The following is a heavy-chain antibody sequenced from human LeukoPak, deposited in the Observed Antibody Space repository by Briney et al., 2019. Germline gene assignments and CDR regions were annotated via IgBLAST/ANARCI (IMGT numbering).Heavy chain of an antibody. CDR2: ISWNSGSI. D-gene: IGHD1/OR15-1a*01. CDR3: AKGWSEQPVDFDY. CDR1: GFTFDDYA. Sequence: GGSLRLSCAASGFTFDDYAMHWVRQAPGKGLEWVSGISWNSGSISYADSVKGRFTVSRDNAKNSLYLQMNSLRAEDTALYYCAKGWSEQPVDFDYWGQGTLVTVSS. J-gene: IGHJ4*02. V-gene: IGHV3-9*01.